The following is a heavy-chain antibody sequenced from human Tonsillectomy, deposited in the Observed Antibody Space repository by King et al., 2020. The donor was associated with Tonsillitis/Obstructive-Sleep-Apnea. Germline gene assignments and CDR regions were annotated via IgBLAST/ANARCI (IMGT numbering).Heavy chain of an antibody. CDR3: ARARHRFCSGDGCYLKHFLDP. CDR2: VNTYNGNT. CDR1: NYSFTKYG. D-gene: IGHD2-21*01. Sequence: QLVQSGAEVTKPGASVRVSCRTSNYSFTKYGISWVRQAPGQGLEWIGWVNTYNGNTNYPKSLQGRLTITRDTSTRTAYMALRSLRSDDTAVYYCARARHRFCSGDGCYLKHFLDPWGQGTRVTVSS. J-gene: IGHJ5*02. V-gene: IGHV1-18*01.